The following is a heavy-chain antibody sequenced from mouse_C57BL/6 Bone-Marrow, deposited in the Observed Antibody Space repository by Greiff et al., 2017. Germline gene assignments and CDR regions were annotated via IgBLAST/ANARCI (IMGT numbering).Heavy chain of an antibody. CDR2: ISYSGST. CDR3: ARAPPAYYITVYAMDY. Sequence: EVQLVESGPGMVKPSQSLSLTCTVTGYSITSGYDWHWIRHFPGNKLEWMGYISYSGSTNYNPSLKSRISITHDTSKNHFFLKLNSVTTEDTATYYCARAPPAYYITVYAMDYWGQGTSVTVSS. V-gene: IGHV3-1*01. D-gene: IGHD2-12*01. CDR1: GYSITSGYD. J-gene: IGHJ4*01.